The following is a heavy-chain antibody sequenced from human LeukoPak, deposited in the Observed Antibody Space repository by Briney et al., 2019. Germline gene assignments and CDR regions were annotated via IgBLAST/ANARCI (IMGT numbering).Heavy chain of an antibody. CDR2: INPNSGGT. V-gene: IGHV1-2*02. J-gene: IGHJ4*02. D-gene: IGHD2-8*01. CDR3: GIEACTNGLCYTHY. Sequence: ASVKVSCKASGYTFTGYYRQWVRQAPGQGLEWMGWINPNSGGTNYAQKFQGRVTMTRDTSLSTAYMELSRLRSDDTAVYYCGIEACTNGLCYTHYWGQGTLVTVSS. CDR1: GYTFTGYY.